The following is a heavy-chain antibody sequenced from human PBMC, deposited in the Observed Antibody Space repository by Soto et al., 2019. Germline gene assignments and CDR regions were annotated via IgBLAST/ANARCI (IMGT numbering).Heavy chain of an antibody. D-gene: IGHD6-19*01. Sequence: PGWSLRLSCASSVFTFNIHEMNWVRQAPGKGLEWVSYISSIGVATYYADSVKGRFTISRDNAKNSLYLQMNSLRAEDTAVYYCAREGRVGGIDYWGQGTPVTVSS. CDR3: AREGRVGGIDY. V-gene: IGHV3-48*03. CDR1: VFTFNIHE. J-gene: IGHJ4*02. CDR2: ISSIGVAT.